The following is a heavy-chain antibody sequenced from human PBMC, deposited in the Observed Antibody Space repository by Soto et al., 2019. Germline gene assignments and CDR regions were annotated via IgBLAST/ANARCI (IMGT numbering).Heavy chain of an antibody. V-gene: IGHV4-39*01. CDR1: GGSISSSSYY. CDR2: IYYSGST. Sequence: PSETLSLTCTVSGGSISSSSYYWGWIRQPPGKGLEWIGSIYYSGSTYYNPSLKSRVTISVDTSKNQFSLKLSSVTAADTAVYFCACAPISGTPNWFAPWGQGTLVTVSS. J-gene: IGHJ5*02. D-gene: IGHD1-7*01. CDR3: ACAPISGTPNWFAP.